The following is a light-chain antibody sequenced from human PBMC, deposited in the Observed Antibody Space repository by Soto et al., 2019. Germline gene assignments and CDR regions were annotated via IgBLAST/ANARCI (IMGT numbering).Light chain of an antibody. CDR3: KQYSRSPPIT. CDR1: ESVIKY. Sequence: EIVLTQSPGTLSLSPGERATISCRASESVIKYLAWYQQKPGQAPRLLIHGASSRATGIPDRFSGSGSGTDFTLTINRLEPEDFAVYYCKQYSRSPPITFGQGTRLEV. V-gene: IGKV3-20*01. J-gene: IGKJ5*01. CDR2: GAS.